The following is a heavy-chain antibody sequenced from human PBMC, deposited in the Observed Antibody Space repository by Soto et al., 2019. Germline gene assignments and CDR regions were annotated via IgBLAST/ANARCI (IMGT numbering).Heavy chain of an antibody. J-gene: IGHJ5*02. D-gene: IGHD6-19*01. CDR1: GGSISSSNW. CDR3: AREGQWLARKWFDP. CDR2: IYHSGST. Sequence: CAVSGGSISSSNWWSWVRQPPGKGLEWIGEIYHSGSTNYNPSLKSRVTISVDKSKNQFSLKLSSVTAADTAVYYCAREGQWLARKWFDPWGQGTLVTVSS. V-gene: IGHV4-4*02.